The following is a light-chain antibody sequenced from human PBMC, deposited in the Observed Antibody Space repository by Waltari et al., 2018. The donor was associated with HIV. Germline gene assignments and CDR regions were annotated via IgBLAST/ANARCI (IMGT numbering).Light chain of an antibody. J-gene: IGKJ4*01. CDR2: WAS. CDR3: QQYYSTPPT. CDR1: QSVLYSSNNKNY. Sequence: ESMMTQSPASLAVSLGGRATITGKDSQSVLYSSNNKNYLAWYQQKPGQPPKLLIYWASTRESGVPDRFSGSGSGTDFTLTISSLQAEDVAVYYCQQYYSTPPTFGGGTKVEIK. V-gene: IGKV4-1*01.